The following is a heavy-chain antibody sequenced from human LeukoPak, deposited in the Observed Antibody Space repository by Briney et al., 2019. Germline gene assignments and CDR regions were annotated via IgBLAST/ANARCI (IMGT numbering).Heavy chain of an antibody. CDR1: GFTFSTYT. J-gene: IGHJ3*02. V-gene: IGHV3-21*01. CDR2: ISSSSSYI. Sequence: GGSLRLSCAASGFTFSTYTMNWVRQAPGKGLEWVSSISSSSSYIYYADSVKGRFTISRDNAKNSLYLQMNSLRAEDTAVYYCARGYQYAAFDIWGQGTMVTVSS. D-gene: IGHD2-2*01. CDR3: ARGYQYAAFDI.